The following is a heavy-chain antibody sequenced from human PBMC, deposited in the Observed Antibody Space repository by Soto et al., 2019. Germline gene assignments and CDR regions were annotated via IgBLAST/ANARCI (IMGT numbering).Heavy chain of an antibody. CDR2: IGRAGET. CDR3: VREWVETYAFHAPLGLDV. V-gene: IGHV3-13*01. Sequence: EVQLVESGGGLVQPGGSLRLSCVASGFTFSIYDMHWVRQATGKGLEWVSAIGRAGETYYSGSVKGRFTISRENAKNSLYLQMNRQIVEDTAIYYCVREWVETYAFHAPLGLDVWGQGTTVTVSS. CDR1: GFTFSIYD. D-gene: IGHD2-2*01. J-gene: IGHJ6*02.